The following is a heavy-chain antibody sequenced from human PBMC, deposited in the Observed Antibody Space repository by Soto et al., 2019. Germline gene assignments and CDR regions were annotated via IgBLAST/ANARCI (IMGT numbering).Heavy chain of an antibody. D-gene: IGHD1-7*01. Sequence: GASVKVSCQASGYTFTKYAIHWGRPATGQGLEWMGWMNPNSGNTGYAQKFQGRVTMTRNTSISTAYMELSSLRSEDTAVYYCARGDRGTSRWFDPWGQGTLVTVSS. J-gene: IGHJ5*02. CDR2: MNPNSGNT. CDR3: ARGDRGTSRWFDP. CDR1: GYTFTKYA. V-gene: IGHV1-8*01.